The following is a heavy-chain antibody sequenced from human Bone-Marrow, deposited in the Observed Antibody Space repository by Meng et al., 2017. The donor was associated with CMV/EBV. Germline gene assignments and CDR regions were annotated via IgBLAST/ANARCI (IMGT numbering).Heavy chain of an antibody. CDR1: GYTFTGYY. D-gene: IGHD2-2*01. CDR3: ARGYCSSTSCYPRGLMKRSFDY. CDR2: INPNSGGT. Sequence: ASVKVSCKASGYTFTGYYMHWVRQAPGQGLEWMGWINPNSGGTNYAQKFQGRVTMTRDTSISTAYMELSRLRSDDTAVYYCARGYCSSTSCYPRGLMKRSFDYWGQGTLVTVSS. V-gene: IGHV1-2*02. J-gene: IGHJ4*02.